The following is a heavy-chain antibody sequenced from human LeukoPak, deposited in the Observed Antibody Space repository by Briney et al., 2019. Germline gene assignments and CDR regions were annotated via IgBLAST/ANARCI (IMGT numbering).Heavy chain of an antibody. V-gene: IGHV1-8*01. CDR2: MNPNSGNT. CDR1: GYTFTSYD. D-gene: IGHD5-18*01. J-gene: IGHJ4*02. Sequence: ASVKVSCKASGYTFTSYDINWVRQATGQGLEWMGWMNPNSGNTGYAQKFQGRVTMTRNTSISTAYMELSSLRSEDTAVYYCARLDIQLQGNYSDYWGQGTLVTVSS. CDR3: ARLDIQLQGNYSDY.